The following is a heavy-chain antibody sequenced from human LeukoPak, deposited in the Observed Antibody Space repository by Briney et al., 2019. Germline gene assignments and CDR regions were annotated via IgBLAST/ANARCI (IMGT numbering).Heavy chain of an antibody. Sequence: SETLSLTCTVSGVSFSSYSWSWIRQPAGKGLDWIGRISPNGGTNYNPSLKSRLTVSLDTSKNQFSLKLNSVTAADTALYYCAGGRDNWGVQPKYYFDYWGQGALVTVSS. D-gene: IGHD7-27*01. CDR3: AGGRDNWGVQPKYYFDY. J-gene: IGHJ4*02. CDR1: GVSFSSYS. V-gene: IGHV4-4*07. CDR2: ISPNGGT.